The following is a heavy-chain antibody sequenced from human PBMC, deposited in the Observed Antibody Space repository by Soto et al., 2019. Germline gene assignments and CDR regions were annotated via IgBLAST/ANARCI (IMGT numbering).Heavy chain of an antibody. CDR1: GFTFSSYA. CDR2: ISSDGSNK. D-gene: IGHD3-10*01. Sequence: ESGGGVVQPGRSLRVSCAASGFTFSSYAMHWVRQAPGKGLEWVAVISSDGSNKYYADSVKGRFTISRDNSKNTLYLQMNSLRVEDTAVYYCARPGSGSYYGSYYFDYWGQGTLVTVSS. CDR3: ARPGSGSYYGSYYFDY. V-gene: IGHV3-30-3*01. J-gene: IGHJ4*02.